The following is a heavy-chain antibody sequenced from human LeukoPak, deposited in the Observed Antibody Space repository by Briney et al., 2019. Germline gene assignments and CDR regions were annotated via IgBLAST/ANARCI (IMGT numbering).Heavy chain of an antibody. Sequence: GGSLRLSCAASGFTFSSYGMHWVRQAPGKGLEWVAFIRYDGSNKYYADSVKGRFTISRDNSKNTLYLKMNSLSAEDTDVYYCAKPEKYGNIVVVVAAIPLGNWGQGTLVTVSS. D-gene: IGHD2-15*01. CDR3: AKPEKYGNIVVVVAAIPLGN. CDR2: IRYDGSNK. J-gene: IGHJ4*02. V-gene: IGHV3-30*02. CDR1: GFTFSSYG.